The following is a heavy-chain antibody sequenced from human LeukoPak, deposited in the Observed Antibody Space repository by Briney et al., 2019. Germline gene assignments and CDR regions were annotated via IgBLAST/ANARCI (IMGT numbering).Heavy chain of an antibody. Sequence: SETLSLTCTVSGGSVSSGSYYWSWIRQPPGKGLEWIGYIYYSGGTKYNPSLKSRVTISVDTSKNQFFLKLSSVTAADTAVYYCASPGATMVTWDAFDIWGQGTMVTVSS. CDR2: IYYSGGT. CDR1: GGSVSSGSYY. J-gene: IGHJ3*02. V-gene: IGHV4-61*01. CDR3: ASPGATMVTWDAFDI. D-gene: IGHD5-18*01.